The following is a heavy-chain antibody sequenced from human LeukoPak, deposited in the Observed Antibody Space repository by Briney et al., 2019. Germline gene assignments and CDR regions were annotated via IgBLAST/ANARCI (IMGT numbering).Heavy chain of an antibody. CDR2: ISDTGAGT. D-gene: IGHD6-19*01. J-gene: IGHJ4*02. CDR1: GFTFSSPA. Sequence: PGGSLRLSCTASGFTFSSPAMSWVRQAPGKGLEWVSGISDTGAGTSYADSVKGRFTISRDNSYNTLYLQMNTLRAEDTAVYYRVSSGWYRGLYYFDYWGQGTLVTVSS. V-gene: IGHV3-23*01. CDR3: VSSGWYRGLYYFDY.